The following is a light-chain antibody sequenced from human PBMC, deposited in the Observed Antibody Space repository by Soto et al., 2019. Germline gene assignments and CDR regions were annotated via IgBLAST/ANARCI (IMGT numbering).Light chain of an antibody. Sequence: EIVLTQSPGTLSLSPGERATLSCRASQSVSSSYLAWYQQKPGQAPRLLIYGASSRATGIPDRFSGSGSGTEFTLTISSLQSEDFAVYYCQQYNNWPRATFGGGTKVDIK. CDR3: QQYNNWPRAT. CDR1: QSVSSSY. J-gene: IGKJ4*01. CDR2: GAS. V-gene: IGKV3-20*01.